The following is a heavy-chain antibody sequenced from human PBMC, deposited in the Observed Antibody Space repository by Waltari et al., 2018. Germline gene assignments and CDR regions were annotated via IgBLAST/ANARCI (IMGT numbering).Heavy chain of an antibody. V-gene: IGHV1-8*01. D-gene: IGHD3-3*01. CDR2: RNPDSGNT. CDR1: GYNFTNYD. J-gene: IGHJ4*02. Sequence: QVQLVQSGAEVKKPGASVKVSCKASGYNFTNYDISWVRQAAGQGLEWMGWRNPDSGNTGYAQRIQGRVTMTRNTSISTAYMELSSLRSEDTAVYYCARTYYDFWTGSYWVHYFDDWGQGTLVTVSS. CDR3: ARTYYDFWTGSYWVHYFDD.